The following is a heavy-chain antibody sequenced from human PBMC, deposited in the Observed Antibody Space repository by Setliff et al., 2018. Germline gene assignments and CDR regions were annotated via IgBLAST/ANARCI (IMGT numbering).Heavy chain of an antibody. D-gene: IGHD3-3*01. J-gene: IGHJ4*02. Sequence: SETLSLTCTVSGGSISSMSYYWSWIRQPAGRGLEYIGRIYTSGATNYSPSVRGRVTISVDHLKNQVSLNLKSVTAADTAVYYCRFWSGYYKNDYWAQGTVVTVSS. CDR3: RFWSGYYKNDY. CDR1: GGSISSMSYY. CDR2: IYTSGAT. V-gene: IGHV4-61*02.